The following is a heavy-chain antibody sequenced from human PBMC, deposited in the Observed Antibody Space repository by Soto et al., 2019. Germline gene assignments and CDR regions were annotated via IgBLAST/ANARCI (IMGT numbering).Heavy chain of an antibody. CDR1: GFTLNSYA. V-gene: IGHV3-23*01. Sequence: GGSLRLSCAVSGFTLNSYAMSWVRQAPGKGLEWVSSLSGSGSTTHYAESVRGRFTISRDNSRTTLYLEMSSLRAEDTARYFFSRGYSYFKNYFYYWGQGSLVTVSS. D-gene: IGHD5-18*01. CDR2: LSGSGSTT. J-gene: IGHJ4*02. CDR3: SRGYSYFKNYFYY.